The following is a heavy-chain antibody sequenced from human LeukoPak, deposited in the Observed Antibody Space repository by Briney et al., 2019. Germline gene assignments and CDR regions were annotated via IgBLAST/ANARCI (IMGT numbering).Heavy chain of an antibody. V-gene: IGHV3-64*01. CDR2: ISSNGGST. J-gene: IGHJ5*02. D-gene: IGHD3-10*01. Sequence: PGGSLRLSCAASGFTFSDYAMHWVRQAPGKGLEYVSAISSNGGSTYYANSVKDRFTISRDNSKKTLYLLMGSLRAEDMAVYYCARDRVRGVISNWFDPWGQGTLVTVSS. CDR3: ARDRVRGVISNWFDP. CDR1: GFTFSDYA.